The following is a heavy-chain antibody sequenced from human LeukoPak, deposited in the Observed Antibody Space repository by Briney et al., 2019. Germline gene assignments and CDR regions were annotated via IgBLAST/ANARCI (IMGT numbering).Heavy chain of an antibody. CDR3: ASIVGATTGFDY. CDR1: GYTFTGYY. CDR2: INPNSGGT. Sequence: ASVKVSCKASGYTFTGYYMHWVRQAPGQGLEWMGWINPNSGGTNYAQKLQGRVTMTTDTSTSTAYMELRSLRSDDTAVYYCASIVGATTGFDYWGQGTLVTVSS. D-gene: IGHD1-26*01. J-gene: IGHJ4*02. V-gene: IGHV1-2*02.